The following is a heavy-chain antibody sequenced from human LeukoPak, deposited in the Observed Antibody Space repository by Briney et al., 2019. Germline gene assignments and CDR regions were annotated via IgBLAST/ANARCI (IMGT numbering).Heavy chain of an antibody. CDR1: GFTFSSYG. D-gene: IGHD3-22*01. V-gene: IGHV3-33*01. J-gene: IGHJ4*02. Sequence: GGSLRLSCAASGFTFSSYGMHWVRQAPGKGLEWVAVIWYDGSNKYSADSVKGRFAISRDNSKNTLYLQMNSLRAEDTAVYYCASHYDTSGYHYFDFRGQGTLVTVSS. CDR2: IWYDGSNK. CDR3: ASHYDTSGYHYFDF.